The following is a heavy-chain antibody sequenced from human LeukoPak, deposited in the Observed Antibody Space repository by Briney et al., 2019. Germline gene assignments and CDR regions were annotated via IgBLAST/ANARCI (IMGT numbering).Heavy chain of an antibody. CDR3: AKESATSQIEY. V-gene: IGHV3-30*18. CDR1: GFTFSSYG. J-gene: IGHJ4*02. CDR2: LSYDGGTN. Sequence: GGCLRLSCAASGFTFSSYGMHWVRRAPGKGLEWVAVLSYDGGTNYYADSVKGRFTISRDNSKNTLYLQMNSLGGEDTAVYYCAKESATSQIEYWGQGTLVTVSS. D-gene: IGHD5-12*01.